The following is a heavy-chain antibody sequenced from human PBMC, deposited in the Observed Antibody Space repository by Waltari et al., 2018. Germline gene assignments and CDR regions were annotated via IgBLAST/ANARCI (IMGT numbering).Heavy chain of an antibody. Sequence: QVQLVESGGGVVQPGRSLGLSCAASGFTFNIYAMHWVRQAPGRGLEWVALISYDGSNKYYADSVKGRFTISRDDSKNTLYLQMNSLRDEDTAVYYCARADVYSSSSVYYWGQGTLVTVSS. V-gene: IGHV3-30-3*01. D-gene: IGHD6-6*01. CDR3: ARADVYSSSSVYY. CDR1: GFTFNIYA. CDR2: ISYDGSNK. J-gene: IGHJ4*02.